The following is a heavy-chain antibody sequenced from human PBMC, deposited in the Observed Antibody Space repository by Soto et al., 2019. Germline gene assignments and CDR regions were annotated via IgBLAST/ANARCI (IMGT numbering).Heavy chain of an antibody. CDR3: ARGHSTDCSNGVCSFFYNHEMDV. J-gene: IGHJ6*02. Sequence: ASAKVSCKASGCTFTSYGISWVRQAPGQGLEWLGRINPKSGGTSTAQKFQGWVTMTRDRSISTVYMELTRLRSDDTAVYFCARGHSTDCSNGVCSFFYNHEMDVWGQGTTVTVSS. CDR2: INPKSGGT. D-gene: IGHD2-8*01. V-gene: IGHV1-2*04. CDR1: GCTFTSYG.